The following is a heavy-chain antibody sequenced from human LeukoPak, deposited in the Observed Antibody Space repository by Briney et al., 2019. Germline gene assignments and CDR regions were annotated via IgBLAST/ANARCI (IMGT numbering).Heavy chain of an antibody. CDR2: IKQDGSEK. CDR1: GFTFSNYW. D-gene: IGHD3-10*01. V-gene: IGHV3-7*01. J-gene: IGHJ4*02. CDR3: ARDRRYYEYFDA. Sequence: GGSLRLSCAASGFTFSNYWTSWVRQAPGKGLEWVANIKQDGSEKYHVDSVKGRFTISRDNAKNSLYLQMKSLRVEDTAVYFCARDRRYYEYFDAWGQGALVTVSS.